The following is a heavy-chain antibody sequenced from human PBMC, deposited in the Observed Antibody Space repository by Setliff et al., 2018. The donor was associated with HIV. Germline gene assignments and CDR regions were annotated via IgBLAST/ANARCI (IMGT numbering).Heavy chain of an antibody. V-gene: IGHV1-69*10. J-gene: IGHJ6*03. CDR1: GGTFSNYA. CDR3: AKGSFDSSGWAHYYYYYMDV. Sequence: SSVKVSCKASGGTFSNYAITWVRQAPGQGLELMGGIIPMLSIANYAQKFRGRVTLTADKSTSTAYMELSSLRSEDTAVYYCAKGSFDSSGWAHYYYYYMDVWGKGTTVTVSS. D-gene: IGHD6-19*01. CDR2: IIPMLSIA.